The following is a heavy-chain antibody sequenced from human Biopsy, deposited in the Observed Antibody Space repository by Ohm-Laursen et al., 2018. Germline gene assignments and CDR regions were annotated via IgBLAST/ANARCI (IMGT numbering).Heavy chain of an antibody. CDR2: ISPSSGGT. CDR1: GYTFTDYF. D-gene: IGHD2-2*01. J-gene: IGHJ6*02. Sequence: SVKVSCKASGYTFTDYFLHWVRQAPGQGPEWMGWISPSSGGTNYAQKFQGRVTMIRDTSATTGYMELSSLRPDDTAVYYCARDYQPYLVTIHYYYYGMDVWGQGTTVTVSS. V-gene: IGHV1-2*02. CDR3: ARDYQPYLVTIHYYYYGMDV.